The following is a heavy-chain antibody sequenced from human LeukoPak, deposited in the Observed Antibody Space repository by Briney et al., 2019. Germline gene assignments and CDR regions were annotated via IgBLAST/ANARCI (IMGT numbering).Heavy chain of an antibody. CDR1: GYTFTSYA. V-gene: IGHV1-18*01. CDR3: ARAGYCSGGSCYPYYYYYYMDV. D-gene: IGHD2-15*01. CDR2: ISGHNDDT. J-gene: IGHJ6*03. Sequence: GASVKVSCKASGYTFTSYAISWVRQAPGQGLEWMGWISGHNDDTNYAQRLQGRVTMTTDTSTSTAYVELRSLGSDDTAVYYCARAGYCSGGSCYPYYYYYYMDVWGKGTTVTVSS.